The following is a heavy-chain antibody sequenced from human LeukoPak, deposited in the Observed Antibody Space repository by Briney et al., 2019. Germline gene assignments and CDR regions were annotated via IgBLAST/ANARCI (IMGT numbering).Heavy chain of an antibody. CDR2: IYYSGST. J-gene: IGHJ3*02. V-gene: IGHV4-59*01. CDR1: GGSISSYY. D-gene: IGHD6-13*01. CDR3: ASQQLNDAFDI. Sequence: SETLSLTCTVSGGSISSYYWCWIQQPPGKGLEWIGYIYYSGSTNYNPSLKSRVTISVDTSKNQFSLKLSSVTAADTAVYYCASQQLNDAFDIWGQGTMVTVSS.